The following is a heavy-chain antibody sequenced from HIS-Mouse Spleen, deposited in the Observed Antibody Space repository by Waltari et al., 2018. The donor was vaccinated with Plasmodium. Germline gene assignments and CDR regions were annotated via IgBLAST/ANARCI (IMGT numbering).Heavy chain of an antibody. D-gene: IGHD6-13*01. CDR1: GFTFSSYW. V-gene: IGHV3-7*01. CDR3: ASSWYWYFDL. J-gene: IGHJ2*01. CDR2: IKQDGSEK. Sequence: EVQLVESGGGLVQPGESLRLSCASPGFTFSSYWRLWVRQAPGKGLEGVANIKQDGSEKYYVDSVKGRFTISRDNAKNSLYLQMNSLRAEDTAVYYGASSWYWYFDLWGRGTLVTVSS.